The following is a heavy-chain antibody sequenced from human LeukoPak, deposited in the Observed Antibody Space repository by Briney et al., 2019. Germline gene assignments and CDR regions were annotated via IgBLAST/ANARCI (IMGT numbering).Heavy chain of an antibody. CDR3: ARDFSY. CDR1: GGSITNNEYY. CDR2: IYPSGST. J-gene: IGHJ4*02. Sequence: SETLSLTCTVSGGSITNNEYYRNWIRQPAGKGLEWIGRIYPSGSTNYNPSLKSRVSISMDTSKNQFSLRLTSVTAADTAVYYCARDFSYWGQGTLVTVSS. D-gene: IGHD2-21*01. V-gene: IGHV4-61*02.